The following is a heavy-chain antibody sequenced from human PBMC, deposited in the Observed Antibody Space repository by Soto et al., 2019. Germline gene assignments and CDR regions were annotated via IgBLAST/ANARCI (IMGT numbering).Heavy chain of an antibody. D-gene: IGHD3-10*01. J-gene: IGHJ5*01. CDR1: GYTFRSYD. CDR2: MNPNTGNT. Sequence: QVQLVQSGAEVKKPGASVKVSCTGSGYTFRSYDIHWVRQATGQGLEGMGWMNPNTGNTGYAQKFQGRVTMTRDMSKSSAYMEVNSLTSEDTAIYYCARAYGAGSFDFWGQGTLVSVSS. V-gene: IGHV1-8*01. CDR3: ARAYGAGSFDF.